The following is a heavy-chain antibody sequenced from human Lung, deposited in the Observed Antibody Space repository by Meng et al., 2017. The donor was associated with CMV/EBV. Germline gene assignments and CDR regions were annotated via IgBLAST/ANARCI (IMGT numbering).Heavy chain of an antibody. V-gene: IGHV7-4-1*01. CDR3: ARGNGWRFDY. CDR1: GYTFTSSS. J-gene: IGHJ4*02. CDR2: ININTGNP. D-gene: IGHD6-19*01. Sequence: QARLVQSVSELKKPGDSVKVSCQAAGYTFTSSSMNWVRHAPGQGLEWMGWININTGNPTYAQGFTGRFVFSLDTSVSTAYLQIDSLKADDTAVYYCARGNGWRFDYWGQGTLVTVSS.